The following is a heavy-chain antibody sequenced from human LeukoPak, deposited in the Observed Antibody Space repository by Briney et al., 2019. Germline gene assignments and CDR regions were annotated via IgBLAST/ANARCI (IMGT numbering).Heavy chain of an antibody. Sequence: QAGGSLRLSCAASGFTFDDYAMHWVRQAPGKGLEWVSGISWNSGSIGYADSVKGRFTISRDNAKNSLYLQMNSLRAEDTALYYCAKGPSSLKLEPTFDYWGQGTLVTVSS. J-gene: IGHJ4*02. CDR2: ISWNSGSI. CDR1: GFTFDDYA. V-gene: IGHV3-9*01. D-gene: IGHD1-1*01. CDR3: AKGPSSLKLEPTFDY.